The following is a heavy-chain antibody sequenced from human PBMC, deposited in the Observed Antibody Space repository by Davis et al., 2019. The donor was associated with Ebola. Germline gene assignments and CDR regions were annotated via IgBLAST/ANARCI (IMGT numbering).Heavy chain of an antibody. V-gene: IGHV3-48*02. CDR3: ARDVSGRAYYYYGMDV. Sequence: GESLKISCAASGFTFTSYGMHWVRQAPGKGLEWVSYISSSSSTIYYADSVKGRFTISRDNAKNSLYLQMNSLRDEDTAVYYCARDVSGRAYYYYGMDVWGQGTTVTVSS. CDR1: GFTFTSYG. D-gene: IGHD3-10*01. CDR2: ISSSSSTI. J-gene: IGHJ6*02.